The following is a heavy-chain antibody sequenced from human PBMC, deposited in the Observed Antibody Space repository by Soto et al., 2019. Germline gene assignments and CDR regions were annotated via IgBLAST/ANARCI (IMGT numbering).Heavy chain of an antibody. Sequence: HPEGSLRLSCAASGFTVTNYEMSWVLQAPGKGLEWVSYINGGGTSIKYADSVKGRFTMSSDNARNSLYLQMNSLRDEDTAVYYCARENYGDAFDFWGEGTLVTVSS. D-gene: IGHD4-17*01. CDR1: GFTVTNYE. CDR2: INGGGTSI. V-gene: IGHV3-48*03. CDR3: ARENYGDAFDF. J-gene: IGHJ4*02.